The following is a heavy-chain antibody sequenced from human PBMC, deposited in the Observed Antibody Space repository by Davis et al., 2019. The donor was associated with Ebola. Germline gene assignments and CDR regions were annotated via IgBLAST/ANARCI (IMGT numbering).Heavy chain of an antibody. CDR3: ARPRVLRYFDWFEGYFDL. J-gene: IGHJ2*01. CDR1: GSTSNTYA. D-gene: IGHD3-9*01. V-gene: IGHV3-23*01. CDR2: VSGTGGST. Sequence: GGSLRLSCVASGSTSNTYAMSWVRQAPRRGLEWVSTVSGTGGSTYYADSVKGRFTISRDNSKNTVYLQLNSLRAEDTAVYYCARPRVLRYFDWFEGYFDLWGRGTLVTVSS.